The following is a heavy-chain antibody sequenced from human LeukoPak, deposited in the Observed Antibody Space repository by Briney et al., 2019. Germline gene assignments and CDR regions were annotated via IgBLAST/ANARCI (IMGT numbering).Heavy chain of an antibody. J-gene: IGHJ6*02. CDR3: ATSDCSSTSCYPDYYYYGMDV. D-gene: IGHD2-2*01. V-gene: IGHV4-59*08. Sequence: SETLSLTCTVSGGSISSYYWSWIRQPPGKGLEWIGYIYYSGSTNYNPSLKSRVTISVDTSKNQFSLNLSSVTAADTAVYYCATSDCSSTSCYPDYYYYGMDVWGQGTTVTVSS. CDR2: IYYSGST. CDR1: GGSISSYY.